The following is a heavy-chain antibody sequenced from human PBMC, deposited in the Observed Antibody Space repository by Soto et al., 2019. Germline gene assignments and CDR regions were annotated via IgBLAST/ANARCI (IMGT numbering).Heavy chain of an antibody. CDR1: GFTFDDYA. Sequence: EVQLVKSGGSLVQPGRSLRLSCAASGFTFDDYAMHWVRRVPGKGLEWVSSISWNSNIIGYADSVKGRFTISRDNAKNSLYLQMNSLRHEYTALYYCAKGGPDGFCSGGRCYFDYWGQGTLVTVSS. CDR3: AKGGPDGFCSGGRCYFDY. V-gene: IGHV3-9*01. D-gene: IGHD2-15*01. CDR2: ISWNSNII. J-gene: IGHJ4*02.